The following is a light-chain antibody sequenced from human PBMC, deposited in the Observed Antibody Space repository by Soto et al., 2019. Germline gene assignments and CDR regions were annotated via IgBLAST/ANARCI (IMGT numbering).Light chain of an antibody. Sequence: EIVLTQSPGTLSLSPGERATLSCRASQSVSSSALAWYQQKPGQAPRRLIYGASSRATGIPDRFSGSGSGTDFTLTISRLEPEDFAVYYCQHYGSSLSITFGQGTRLEIK. CDR3: QHYGSSLSIT. J-gene: IGKJ5*01. CDR2: GAS. CDR1: QSVSSSA. V-gene: IGKV3-20*01.